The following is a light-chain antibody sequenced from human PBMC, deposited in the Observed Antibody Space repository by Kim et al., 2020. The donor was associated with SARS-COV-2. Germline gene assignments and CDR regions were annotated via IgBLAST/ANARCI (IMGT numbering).Light chain of an antibody. CDR1: QDITNY. Sequence: AYGGDKATITCQASQDITNYLNWYQQKPGKAPKLLIYDASNLKTGVPSRFSGSGSGRDFTFTINSLQPEDFATYYCQQYDNLPLTFGGGTKVDIK. CDR3: QQYDNLPLT. CDR2: DAS. V-gene: IGKV1-33*01. J-gene: IGKJ4*02.